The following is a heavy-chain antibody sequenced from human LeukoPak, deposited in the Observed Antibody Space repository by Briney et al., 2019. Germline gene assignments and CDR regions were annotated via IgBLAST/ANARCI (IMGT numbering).Heavy chain of an antibody. CDR3: GKDYGSGSYPRNWFDP. V-gene: IGHV3-30*18. CDR1: GFTFSSYG. D-gene: IGHD3-10*01. CDR2: ISYDGSNK. J-gene: IGHJ5*02. Sequence: GGSLRLSCAASGFTFSSYGMHWVRQAPGKGLEWVAVISYDGSNKYYADSVKGRFTISRDNSKNTLYLQMNSLRAEDTAVYYCGKDYGSGSYPRNWFDPWGQGTLVTVSS.